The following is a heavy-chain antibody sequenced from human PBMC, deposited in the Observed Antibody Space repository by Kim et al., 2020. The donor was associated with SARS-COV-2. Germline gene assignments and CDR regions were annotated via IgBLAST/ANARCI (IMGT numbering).Heavy chain of an antibody. J-gene: IGHJ4*02. Sequence: HPSLQSRVTISVDTSKTQFSLKLSSGAAAATAVYYCARVVRGVTSYFDYWGQGTLVTVSS. D-gene: IGHD3-10*02. CDR3: ARVVRGVTSYFDY. V-gene: IGHV4-31*02.